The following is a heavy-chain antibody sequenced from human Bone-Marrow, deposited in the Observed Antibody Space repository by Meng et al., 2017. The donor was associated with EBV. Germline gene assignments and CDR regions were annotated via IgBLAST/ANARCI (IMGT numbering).Heavy chain of an antibody. CDR2: IYYSSST. CDR3: ARAGRGYGDFEYYFDY. Sequence: QVLLQGSGPGLLKPSRTLSLTVAVSHDSTHSGGYYWSWIRQPPGKGLEWIGYIYYSSSTYYTPSLKTRLTISLDTSKSQFSLKLYSVTAADTAMYYCARAGRGYGDFEYYFDYWGQGTLVTVSS. CDR1: HDSTHSGGYY. V-gene: IGHV4-30-4*01. J-gene: IGHJ4*02. D-gene: IGHD4-17*01.